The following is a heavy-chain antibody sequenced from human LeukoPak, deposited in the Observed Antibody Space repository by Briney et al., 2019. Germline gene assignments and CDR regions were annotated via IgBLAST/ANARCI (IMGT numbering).Heavy chain of an antibody. CDR3: AKDRYQLLFYYFDY. J-gene: IGHJ4*02. D-gene: IGHD2-2*01. CDR2: ISWNSGSI. V-gene: IGHV3-9*03. CDR1: GFTFDDYA. Sequence: PGXSLRLSCAASGFTFDDYAMHWVRQAPGKGLEWVSGISWNSGSIGYADSVKGRFTISRDNAKNSLYLQMNSLRAEDMALYYCAKDRYQLLFYYFDYWGQGTLVTVSS.